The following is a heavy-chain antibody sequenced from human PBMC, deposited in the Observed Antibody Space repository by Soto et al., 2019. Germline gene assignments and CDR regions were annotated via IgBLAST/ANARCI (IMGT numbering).Heavy chain of an antibody. Sequence: ASVKVSCKASGYTFTSYAMHWVRQAPGQRLEWMGWIDAGNGNTKYSQKFQGRVTISRDNSKNTLYLQMNSLRAEDTAVYYCARDPSTATFDYWGQGTLVTVSS. CDR1: GYTFTSYA. CDR3: ARDPSTATFDY. V-gene: IGHV1-3*01. J-gene: IGHJ4*02. D-gene: IGHD5-18*01. CDR2: IDAGNGNT.